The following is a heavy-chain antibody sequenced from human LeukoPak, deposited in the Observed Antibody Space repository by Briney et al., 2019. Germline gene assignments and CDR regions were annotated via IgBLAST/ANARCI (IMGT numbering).Heavy chain of an antibody. D-gene: IGHD6-13*01. Sequence: PGGSLRLSCAASGFTFSSYAMHWVRQAPGKGLEWVAVISYDGSNKYYADSVKGRFTISRDNSKYTLYLQMNSLRAEDTAVYYCAREFFPGIATTTTGFDYWGQGTLVTVSS. J-gene: IGHJ4*02. CDR2: ISYDGSNK. CDR3: AREFFPGIATTTTGFDY. V-gene: IGHV3-30*04. CDR1: GFTFSSYA.